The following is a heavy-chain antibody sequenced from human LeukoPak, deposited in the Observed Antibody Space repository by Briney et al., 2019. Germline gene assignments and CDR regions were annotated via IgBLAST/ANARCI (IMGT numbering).Heavy chain of an antibody. V-gene: IGHV4-39*01. Sequence: SETLSLTCTVSGGSISSSSYYWGWIRQPPGKGLEWIGSIYYSGSTYYNPSLKSRVTISVDTSKNQFSLKLSSVTAADTAVYYCARGLLYDFWSGYYSGNYGHFDYWGQGTLATVSS. D-gene: IGHD3-3*01. CDR2: IYYSGST. J-gene: IGHJ4*02. CDR1: GGSISSSSYY. CDR3: ARGLLYDFWSGYYSGNYGHFDY.